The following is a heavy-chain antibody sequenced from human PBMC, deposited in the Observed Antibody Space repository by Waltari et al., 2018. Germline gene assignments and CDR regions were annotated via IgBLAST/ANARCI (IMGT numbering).Heavy chain of an antibody. CDR3: ASRFYGSGSYQAYYYYGMDV. D-gene: IGHD3-10*01. CDR1: GGTFSSYT. CDR2: IIPILGIA. V-gene: IGHV1-69*02. J-gene: IGHJ6*02. Sequence: QVQLVQSGADVKKPGSSVKVSCKASGGTFSSYTISWVRRAPGQGLEWMGRIIPILGIANYAQKFQGRVTITADKSTSTAYMELSSLRSEDTAVYYCASRFYGSGSYQAYYYYGMDVWGQGTTVTVSS.